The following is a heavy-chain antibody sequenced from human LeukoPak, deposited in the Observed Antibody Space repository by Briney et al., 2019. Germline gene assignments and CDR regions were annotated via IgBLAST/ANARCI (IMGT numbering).Heavy chain of an antibody. CDR1: GGSISSGGYY. Sequence: PSQTLSLTCTVSGGSISSGGYYWSWIRQHPGKGLEWIGYIYYSGSTYYNPSLKSRVTISVDTSKNQFSLKLSSVTAADTAVYYCARVPPYCSSTSCYGGGPFDYWGQGTLVTASS. V-gene: IGHV4-31*03. D-gene: IGHD2-2*01. J-gene: IGHJ4*02. CDR2: IYYSGST. CDR3: ARVPPYCSSTSCYGGGPFDY.